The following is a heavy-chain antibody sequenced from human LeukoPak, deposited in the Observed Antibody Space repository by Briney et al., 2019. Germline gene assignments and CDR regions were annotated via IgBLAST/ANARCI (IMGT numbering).Heavy chain of an antibody. V-gene: IGHV1-8*01. CDR2: MNPNSGNT. J-gene: IGHJ6*02. CDR3: ARQKVVVVPAAYYYYYYGMDV. CDR1: GYTFTSYD. Sequence: VSVKVSCKASGYTFTSYDINWVRQATGQGLEWMGWMNPNSGNTGYAQKFQGRVTMTRNTSISTAYMELSSLRSEDTAVYYCARQKVVVVPAAYYYYYYGMDVWGQGTTVTVSS. D-gene: IGHD2-2*01.